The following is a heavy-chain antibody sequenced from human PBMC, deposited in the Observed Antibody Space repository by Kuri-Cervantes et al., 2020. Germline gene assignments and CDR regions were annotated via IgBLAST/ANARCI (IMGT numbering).Heavy chain of an antibody. CDR3: ARGDNYYDSSGYYFAFDI. CDR1: EFTFDDYG. D-gene: IGHD3-22*01. CDR2: INWNGGST. V-gene: IGHV3-20*04. J-gene: IGHJ3*02. Sequence: GESLKISCAASEFTFDDYGMSWLRQAPGKGLEWVSGINWNGGSTGYADSVKGRFTISRDNAKNSLYLQMNSLRDEDTAVYYCARGDNYYDSSGYYFAFDIWGQGTMVTVSS.